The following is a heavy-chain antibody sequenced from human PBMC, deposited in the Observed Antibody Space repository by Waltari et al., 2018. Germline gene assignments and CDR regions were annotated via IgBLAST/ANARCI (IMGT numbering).Heavy chain of an antibody. V-gene: IGHV3-7*03. CDR1: GFPFISYW. D-gene: IGHD5-18*01. J-gene: IGHJ4*02. CDR2: IKQDGSEK. Sequence: EVQLVESGGGLVQPGGSLRLSCAASGFPFISYWLTWVRQAPGKGLEWVANIKQDGSEKYYVDSVKGRFTISRDNAKNSLYLQMNSLRAEDTAVYYCARLQLWAYYFDYWGQGTLVTVSS. CDR3: ARLQLWAYYFDY.